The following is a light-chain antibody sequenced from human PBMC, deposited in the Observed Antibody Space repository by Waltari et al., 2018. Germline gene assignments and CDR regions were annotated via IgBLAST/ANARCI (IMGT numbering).Light chain of an antibody. CDR2: AAS. CDR3: QHHLRLPAT. Sequence: EIVLTQSPGTLSLSPGGRATLSCRASQSISRFLAWYQQKPGRAHRLLIYAASTRATGIPDRLSGSGSGTDFSLTISGLEPEDFAVYYCQHHLRLPATFGQGTKVEIK. CDR1: QSISRF. J-gene: IGKJ1*01. V-gene: IGKV3-20*01.